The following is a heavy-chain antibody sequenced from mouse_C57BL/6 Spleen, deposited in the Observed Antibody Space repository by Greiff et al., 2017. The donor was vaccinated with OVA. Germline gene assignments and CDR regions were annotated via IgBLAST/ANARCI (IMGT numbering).Heavy chain of an antibody. Sequence: VQLKQSGPELVKPGASVKMSCKASGYTFTDYNMHWVKQSHGKSLEWIGYINPNNGGTSYNQKFKGKATLTVNKSSSTAYMELRSLTSEDSAVYYCALGGPLTGTGAMDYWGQGTSVTVSS. V-gene: IGHV1-22*01. J-gene: IGHJ4*01. CDR1: GYTFTDYN. CDR2: INPNNGGT. CDR3: ALGGPLTGTGAMDY. D-gene: IGHD4-1*01.